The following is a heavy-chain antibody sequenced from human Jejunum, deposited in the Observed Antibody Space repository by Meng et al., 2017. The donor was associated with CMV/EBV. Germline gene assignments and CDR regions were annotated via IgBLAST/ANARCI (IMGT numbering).Heavy chain of an antibody. Sequence: EVQLVXXXXXXVQXGXXXRRAXXASGFTVSGDFMSWVRQAPGKGLEWVSVIHGDDTTFYADSVKGRFTISRDHSKNMLYLQMNSLRAEDTAIYYCARDTNHHYKSGGYFDYWGQGTLVTVSS. CDR2: IHGDDTT. V-gene: IGHV3-66*01. J-gene: IGHJ4*02. D-gene: IGHD3-10*01. CDR1: GFTVSGDF. CDR3: ARDTNHHYKSGGYFDY.